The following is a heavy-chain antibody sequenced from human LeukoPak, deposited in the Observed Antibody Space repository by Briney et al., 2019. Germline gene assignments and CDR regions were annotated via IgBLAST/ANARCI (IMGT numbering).Heavy chain of an antibody. D-gene: IGHD2-2*01. CDR3: AKDRPAAPRHIVVVPAAPDY. J-gene: IGHJ4*02. CDR1: GFTFSSYG. V-gene: IGHV3-33*06. CDR2: IWYDGSNK. Sequence: GGSLRLSCAASGFTFSSYGMHWVRQAPGKGLEWVAVIWYDGSNKYYADSVKGRFTISRDNSKNTLYLQMNSLRAEDTAVYYCAKDRPAAPRHIVVVPAAPDYWGQGTLVTVSS.